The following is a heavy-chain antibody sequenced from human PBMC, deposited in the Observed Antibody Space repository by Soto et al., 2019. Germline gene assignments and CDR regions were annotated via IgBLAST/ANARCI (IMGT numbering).Heavy chain of an antibody. J-gene: IGHJ4*02. CDR2: IYYGGST. CDR1: GGSITTGDHL. Sequence: SETLSLTCTVSGGSITTGDHLWGWIRQPPGKGLEWIGYIYYGGSTNYNPSLQSRVTISVDTSKNQFSLKLSSVTAEDTAVYYCARGPDSSTNYYGPFEYWGQGTLVTVSS. V-gene: IGHV4-61*08. CDR3: ARGPDSSTNYYGPFEY. D-gene: IGHD3-9*01.